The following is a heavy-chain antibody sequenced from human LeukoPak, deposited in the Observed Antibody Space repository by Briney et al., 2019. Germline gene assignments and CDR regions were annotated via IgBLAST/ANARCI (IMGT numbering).Heavy chain of an antibody. Sequence: PGGSLRLSCAATGFTFSTYWMNWCRQAPGKGLEWVGNINQDASEINYVDSVRGRFTISRDNAKNSLHLQMNSLRAEDTAVYYCATDRDNSDWQKRFDSWGQGTLVTVTP. CDR1: GFTFSTYW. J-gene: IGHJ4*02. CDR3: ATDRDNSDWQKRFDS. V-gene: IGHV3-7*01. CDR2: INQDASEI. D-gene: IGHD2-21*02.